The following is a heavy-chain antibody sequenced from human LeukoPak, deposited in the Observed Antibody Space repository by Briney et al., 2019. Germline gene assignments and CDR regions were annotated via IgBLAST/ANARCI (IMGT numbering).Heavy chain of an antibody. D-gene: IGHD3-22*01. V-gene: IGHV4-59*12. CDR1: GGSISSYY. CDR2: IYYSGST. Sequence: SETLSLTCTVSGGSISSYYWSWIRQPPGKGLEWIGYIYYSGSTNYNPSLKSRVTISVDTSKNQFSLKLSSVTAADTAVYYCARSFITRSIWFDPWGQGTLVTVSS. J-gene: IGHJ5*02. CDR3: ARSFITRSIWFDP.